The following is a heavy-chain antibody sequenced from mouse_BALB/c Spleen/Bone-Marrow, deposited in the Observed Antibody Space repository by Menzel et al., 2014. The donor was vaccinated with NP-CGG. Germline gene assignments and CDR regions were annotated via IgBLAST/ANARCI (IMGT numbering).Heavy chain of an antibody. CDR1: GFDIKDTY. CDR2: IDPANGNT. Sequence: VQLQQSGAELVTPGASVKLSCTASGFDIKDTYMHWVKQRPEQGLEWIGRIDPANGNTKYDPKFQGKATITADTSSNTAYLRLSSLTSEDTAVYYCARYDYGVYFDYWGQGTTLTVSS. CDR3: ARYDYGVYFDY. D-gene: IGHD2-4*01. V-gene: IGHV14-3*02. J-gene: IGHJ2*01.